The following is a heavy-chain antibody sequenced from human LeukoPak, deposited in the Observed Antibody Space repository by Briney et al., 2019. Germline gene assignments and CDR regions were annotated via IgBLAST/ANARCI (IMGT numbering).Heavy chain of an antibody. Sequence: SGTLSLTCAVSGGSISSSNWWSWVRHPPGKRLEWIGEIYHSGSTNYNPSLKSRVTISVDKSKNQFSLKLSSVTAADTAVYYCASSHYDILTGYLSHFDYWGQGTLVTVSS. CDR3: ASSHYDILTGYLSHFDY. D-gene: IGHD3-9*01. CDR2: IYHSGST. CDR1: GGSISSSNW. J-gene: IGHJ4*02. V-gene: IGHV4-4*02.